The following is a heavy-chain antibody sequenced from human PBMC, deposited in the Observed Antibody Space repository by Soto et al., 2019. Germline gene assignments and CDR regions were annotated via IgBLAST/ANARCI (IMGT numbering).Heavy chain of an antibody. Sequence: QVQLQQWGAGLLKPSETLSLTCAVYSGSFSGYYWSWIRQPPGKGLEWIGEIIHSGSANYNPSLKSRVTISVDTSKNQFSLKVSSVTVADTAVYYCARGTREGRYFDLWGRGTLVTVSS. CDR1: SGSFSGYY. CDR2: IIHSGSA. CDR3: ARGTREGRYFDL. V-gene: IGHV4-34*12. J-gene: IGHJ2*01.